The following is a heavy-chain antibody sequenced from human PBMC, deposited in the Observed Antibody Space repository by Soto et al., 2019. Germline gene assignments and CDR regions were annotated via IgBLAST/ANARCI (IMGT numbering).Heavy chain of an antibody. CDR1: GFSFSDYY. Sequence: GGSLRLSCAASGFSFSDYYVSWIRQAPGKGLEWIAHISSGNSYTNYADSFEGRFTISRDNAKKSLYLQINRLRAEDTAVYYCERGYHDRAYYYFPGDWGQGNLVTVSS. D-gene: IGHD3-22*01. J-gene: IGHJ1*01. CDR3: ERGYHDRAYYYFPGD. V-gene: IGHV3-11*06. CDR2: ISSGNSYT.